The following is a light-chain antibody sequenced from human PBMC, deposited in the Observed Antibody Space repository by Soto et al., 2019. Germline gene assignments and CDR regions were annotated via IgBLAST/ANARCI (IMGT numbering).Light chain of an antibody. Sequence: EFVLTQSPGTLSLSPGERATISCRASQSVSNRYLAWFQQKPGQAPRLLIYEESTRATGIPDRFSGSGSETDFTLTIHSLEPEDFAVYYCQQYGYSPRTFGQGTKVEIK. CDR3: QQYGYSPRT. CDR1: QSVSNRY. V-gene: IGKV3-20*01. J-gene: IGKJ1*01. CDR2: EES.